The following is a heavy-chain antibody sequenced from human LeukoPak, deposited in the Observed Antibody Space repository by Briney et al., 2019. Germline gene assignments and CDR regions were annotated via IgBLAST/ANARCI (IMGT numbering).Heavy chain of an antibody. CDR3: ATDDYRGLGY. CDR1: GIIFRNYW. CDR2: ITQDGSST. J-gene: IGHJ4*02. D-gene: IGHD4-11*01. V-gene: IGHV3-74*01. Sequence: GGSLRLSCTTSGIIFRNYWIHWVRQAPGKGLVWVSHITQDGSSTFYADSVKGRFTTSRDNAKNTVFVQMNSLTAEDPGVYYCATDDYRGLGYWGQGILVTVSS.